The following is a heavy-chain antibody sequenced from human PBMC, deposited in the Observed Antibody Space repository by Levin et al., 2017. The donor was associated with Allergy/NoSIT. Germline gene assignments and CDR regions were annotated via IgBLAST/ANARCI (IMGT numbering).Heavy chain of an antibody. V-gene: IGHV5-51*01. J-gene: IGHJ3*02. CDR2: IYPGDSDT. Sequence: PGGSLRLSCKGSGYSFTSFWIGWVRQMPGKGLEWMGIIYPGDSDTRYSPSFQGQVTISADKSISTAYLQWSSLKASDTAMYYCARQDYYDSSGYFDDAFDSWGQGTMVTVSS. CDR1: GYSFTSFW. D-gene: IGHD3-22*01. CDR3: ARQDYYDSSGYFDDAFDS.